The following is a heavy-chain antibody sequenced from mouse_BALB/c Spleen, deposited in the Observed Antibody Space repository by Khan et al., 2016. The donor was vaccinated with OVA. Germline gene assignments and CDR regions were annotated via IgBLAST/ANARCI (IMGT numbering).Heavy chain of an antibody. D-gene: IGHD4-1*01. CDR2: INPYNGGT. J-gene: IGHJ2*01. CDR3: ARGNWQSYYFDY. CDR1: GYIFTNYV. V-gene: IGHV1S136*01. Sequence: EVQLQQSGPELGKPGASMKMSCKPSGYIFTNYVLHWVKQKPGQGLEWIGYINPYNGGTKYNEKFQGKATLASDKSSITAYLELSSLTSEDSAVYYCARGNWQSYYFDYWGQGNTLTLSS.